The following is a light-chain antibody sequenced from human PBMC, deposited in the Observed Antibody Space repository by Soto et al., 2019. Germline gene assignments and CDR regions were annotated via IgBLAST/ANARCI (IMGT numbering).Light chain of an antibody. J-gene: IGLJ2*01. Sequence: QSVLTQPASVSGSPGQPITISCTGTSSDVGRYNLVSWYQQHPGKAPKLMIYEGTKRPSGVSNRFSGSKSGATASLTISGLQAEDEADYYCCSYAGSDTFVIFGGGTKVTVL. V-gene: IGLV2-23*03. CDR3: CSYAGSDTFVI. CDR2: EGT. CDR1: SSDVGRYNL.